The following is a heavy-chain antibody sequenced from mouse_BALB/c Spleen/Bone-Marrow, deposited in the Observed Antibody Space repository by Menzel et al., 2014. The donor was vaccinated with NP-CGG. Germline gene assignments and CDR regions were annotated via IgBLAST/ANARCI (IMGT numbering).Heavy chain of an antibody. CDR3: AGTWYFDV. CDR2: ISYSGST. V-gene: IGHV3-2*02. Sequence: ESGPGLVKPSQSLSLTCTVTGYSITSDYAWNWIRQFPGNKLEWMGYISYSGSTSYNPSLKSRISITRDTSKNQFFLQLNSVTTEDVATYYCAGTWYFDVWGAGTTVTVSS. D-gene: IGHD4-1*01. J-gene: IGHJ1*01. CDR1: GYSITSDYA.